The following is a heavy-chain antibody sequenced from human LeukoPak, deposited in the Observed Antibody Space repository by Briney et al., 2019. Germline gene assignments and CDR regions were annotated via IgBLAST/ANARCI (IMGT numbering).Heavy chain of an antibody. CDR2: ISGNSGSI. V-gene: IGHV3-23*01. J-gene: IGHJ2*01. CDR1: GFTFSSYT. D-gene: IGHD6-13*01. CDR3: ARGASSSWNPSGLDRRPKGKWYFDL. Sequence: GGSLRLSCAASGFTFSSYTMSWVRQAPGKGLEWVSSISGNSGSIFYADSVKGRFTFSRDNAKNTLYLQMNSLKAEDTAVYYCARGASSSWNPSGLDRRPKGKWYFDLWGRGTLVTVSS.